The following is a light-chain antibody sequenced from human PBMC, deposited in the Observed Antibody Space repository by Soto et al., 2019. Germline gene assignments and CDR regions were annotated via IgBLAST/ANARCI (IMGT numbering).Light chain of an antibody. CDR2: DTS. CDR3: QQRNSWPLT. V-gene: IGKV3-11*01. J-gene: IGKJ4*01. Sequence: EVVMTQSPATLSVSPGERATLSSRASESVSSDLAWYQQKTGQAPRLLIYDTSIRDTGIPARFSGSGSGTDFTLTISRLEPEDFEVYYCQQRNSWPLTFGGGTKVDIK. CDR1: ESVSSD.